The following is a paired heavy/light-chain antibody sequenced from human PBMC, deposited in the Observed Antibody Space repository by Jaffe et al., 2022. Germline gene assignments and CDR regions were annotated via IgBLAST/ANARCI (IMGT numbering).Light chain of an antibody. CDR2: KAS. CDR1: QSISSW. CDR3: QQYNSYPIT. Sequence: DIQMTQSPSTLSASVGDRVTITCRASQSISSWLAWYQQKPGKAPKLLIYKASSLESGVPSRFSGSGSGTEFTLTISSLQPDDFATYYCQQYNSYPITFGPGTKVDIK. J-gene: IGKJ3*01. V-gene: IGKV1-5*03.
Heavy chain of an antibody. V-gene: IGHV7-4-1*02. D-gene: IGHD3-10*01. CDR1: GYTFTSYA. CDR2: INTNTGNP. CDR3: ARGRYRVYGSGSYYRNYYYMDV. J-gene: IGHJ6*03. Sequence: QVQLVQSGSELKKPGASVKVSCKASGYTFTSYAMNWVRQAPGQGLEWMGWINTNTGNPTYAQGFTGRFVFSLDTSVSTAYLQISSLKAEDTAVYYCARGRYRVYGSGSYYRNYYYMDVWGKGTTVTVSS.